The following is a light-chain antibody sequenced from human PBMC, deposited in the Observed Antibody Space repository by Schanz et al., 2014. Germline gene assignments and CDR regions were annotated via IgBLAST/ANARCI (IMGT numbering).Light chain of an antibody. V-gene: IGLV2-8*01. J-gene: IGLJ2*01. CDR1: SSDIGNYNY. CDR2: EVI. Sequence: QSALTQPPSASGSPGQSVTISCTGTSSDIGNYNYVSWYQQHPGKAPKLMIYEVIKRPSGVPDRFSGSKSGNTASLTVAGLQAEDEADYYCSSYAGKSVVFGGGTKLTVL. CDR3: SSYAGKSVV.